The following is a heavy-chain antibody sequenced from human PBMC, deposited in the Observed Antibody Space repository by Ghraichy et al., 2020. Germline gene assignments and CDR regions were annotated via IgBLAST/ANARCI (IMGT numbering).Heavy chain of an antibody. CDR3: ARAAAALLTLDY. CDR1: GGSISSGDYY. D-gene: IGHD6-13*01. CDR2: IYYSGST. V-gene: IGHV4-30-4*01. J-gene: IGHJ4*02. Sequence: SETLSLTCTVSGGSISSGDYYWSWIRQPPGKGLEWIGYIYYSGSTYYNPSLKSRVTISVDTSKNQFSLKLSSVTAADTAVYYCARAAAALLTLDYWGQGTLVTVSS.